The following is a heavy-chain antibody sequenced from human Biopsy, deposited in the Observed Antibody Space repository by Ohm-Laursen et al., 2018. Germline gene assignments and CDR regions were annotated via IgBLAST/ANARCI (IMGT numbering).Heavy chain of an antibody. D-gene: IGHD1/OR15-1a*01. CDR1: GFTFRNYA. Sequence: SLRLSCSASGFTFRNYAMGWVRQAPGKGLEWVSGIRGSGGRTYYAESMKGRFTISRDNSKKTVYLQMKSLRAEDTAVYYCAKEVFSAVGTSGFDPWGQGTLVTVSS. CDR2: IRGSGGRT. V-gene: IGHV3-23*01. J-gene: IGHJ5*02. CDR3: AKEVFSAVGTSGFDP.